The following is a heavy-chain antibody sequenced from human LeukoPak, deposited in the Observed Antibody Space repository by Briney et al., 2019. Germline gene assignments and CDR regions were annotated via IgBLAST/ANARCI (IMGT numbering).Heavy chain of an antibody. CDR1: GFTFSSYA. CDR3: AKDPNPHYDFWSGYK. D-gene: IGHD3-3*01. CDR2: IGGRDDRT. V-gene: IGHV3-23*01. J-gene: IGHJ4*02. Sequence: GGSLRLSCAASGFTFSSYAMSWVRQAPGKGLEWVSIIGGRDDRTYYADSVKGRFTISRDNPNNNLYLHMNSLRAEDTAVYYCAKDPNPHYDFWSGYKWGQGTLVTVSS.